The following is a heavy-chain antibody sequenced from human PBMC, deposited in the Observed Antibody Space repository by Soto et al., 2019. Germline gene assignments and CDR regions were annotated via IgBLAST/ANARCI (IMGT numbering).Heavy chain of an antibody. J-gene: IGHJ6*02. CDR3: ASGYCSSTSCSYYYYGMDV. D-gene: IGHD2-2*03. Sequence: SVKVSCKASGVTFSSYAISWVRQAPGQGLEWMGGIIPIFGTANYAQKFQGRVTITADESTSTAYMELSSLRSEDTAVYYCASGYCSSTSCSYYYYGMDVWGQGTTVTVSS. V-gene: IGHV1-69*13. CDR1: GVTFSSYA. CDR2: IIPIFGTA.